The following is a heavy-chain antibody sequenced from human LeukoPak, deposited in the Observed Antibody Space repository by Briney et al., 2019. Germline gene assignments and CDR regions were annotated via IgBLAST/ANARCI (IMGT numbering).Heavy chain of an antibody. CDR3: ASTLAVAGPFDY. D-gene: IGHD6-19*01. CDR2: INPSGGST. CDR1: GYTFTSYY. Sequence: ASVKVSCKASGYTFTSYYMHWVRQAPGQGLEWMGIINPSGGSTSYAQKFQGRVTMTRDMSTSTVYMELSSLRSEDTAVYYCASTLAVAGPFDYWGQGTLVTVSS. J-gene: IGHJ4*02. V-gene: IGHV1-46*01.